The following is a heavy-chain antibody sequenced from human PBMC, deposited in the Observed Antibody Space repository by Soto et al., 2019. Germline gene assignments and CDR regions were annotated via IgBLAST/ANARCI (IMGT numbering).Heavy chain of an antibody. J-gene: IGHJ1*01. Sequence: GASVKVSCKASGYTVTSFVINWVRQAPGQRLEWMGWIHAGNGNTKYSQKFQGRVTITRDTSASTVCMELSGLRSEDTAVYYCARGSYYYDSSGYYYVIEYFQYWGQGTLVTVSS. V-gene: IGHV1-3*01. D-gene: IGHD3-22*01. CDR2: IHAGNGNT. CDR3: ARGSYYYDSSGYYYVIEYFQY. CDR1: GYTVTSFV.